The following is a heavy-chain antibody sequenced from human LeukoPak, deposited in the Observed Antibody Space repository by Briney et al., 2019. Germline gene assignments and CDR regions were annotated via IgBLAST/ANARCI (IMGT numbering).Heavy chain of an antibody. CDR3: AKGRYSSSWIDY. Sequence: GGSLRLSCAASGFTFSSYAMSWVRQAPGKGLEWVSAISGSGGSTYYADSVKGRFTISRDSSKNTLYLQMNSLRAEDTAVYYCAKGRYSSSWIDYWGQGTLVTVSS. D-gene: IGHD6-13*01. CDR2: ISGSGGST. CDR1: GFTFSSYA. V-gene: IGHV3-23*01. J-gene: IGHJ4*02.